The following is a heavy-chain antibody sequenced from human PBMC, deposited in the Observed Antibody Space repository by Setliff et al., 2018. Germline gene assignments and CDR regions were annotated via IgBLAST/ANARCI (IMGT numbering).Heavy chain of an antibody. V-gene: IGHV4-59*01. J-gene: IGHJ6*04. CDR3: ARVIDAFYNYPDV. D-gene: IGHD2-21*01. CDR2: VRYTGRA. Sequence: SETLSLTCSVSGGSISPYYWGWIRQSPKTGLEFIAHVRYTGRADYNPSLRSRASISIDTFKRQFSLKLRPLAAADTAMYYCARVIDAFYNYPDVWGKGTTVTVSS. CDR1: GGSISPYY.